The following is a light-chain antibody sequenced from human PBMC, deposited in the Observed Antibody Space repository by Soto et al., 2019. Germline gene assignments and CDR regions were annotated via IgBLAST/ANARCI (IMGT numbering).Light chain of an antibody. V-gene: IGKV1-39*01. CDR1: RSISTY. CDR3: QQSDSTPIT. Sequence: DIQMTQSPSSLSASVGDRVTITCRASRSISTYLNWFQQRPGKAPKVLIYDASSLQSGVPSRFSGSGSGTDFTLTISSLQPEDFATYDCQQSDSTPITFGQGTRLEIK. J-gene: IGKJ5*01. CDR2: DAS.